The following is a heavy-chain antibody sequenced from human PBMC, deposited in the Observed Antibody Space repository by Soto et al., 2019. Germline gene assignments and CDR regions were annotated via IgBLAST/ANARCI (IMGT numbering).Heavy chain of an antibody. CDR3: ARARYSSIWYYYYGMDV. J-gene: IGHJ6*02. CDR1: GYTFTGYY. CDR2: INPNSGGT. Sequence: ASVKVSCTASGYTFTGYYLHWVRQAPGQGREWMGWINPNSGGTNYAQKIQGWVTMTRDTSISTAYMELSRLRSDDTAVYYCARARYSSIWYYYYGMDVWGQGTTVTSP. V-gene: IGHV1-2*04. D-gene: IGHD6-13*01.